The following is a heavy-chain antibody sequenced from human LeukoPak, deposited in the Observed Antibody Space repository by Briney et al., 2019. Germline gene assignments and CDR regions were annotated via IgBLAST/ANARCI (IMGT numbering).Heavy chain of an antibody. J-gene: IGHJ4*02. CDR3: ARDTAVVGVDNFHH. Sequence: GGSLRLSCAASGFTFSSYEMNWVRQAPGKGLEWVSYISSSGSTIYYADSVKGRFTISRDNAKNSLYLQMNSLRAEDTAVYYCARDTAVVGVDNFHHWGQGTLVTVSS. CDR2: ISSSGSTI. CDR1: GFTFSSYE. D-gene: IGHD1-26*01. V-gene: IGHV3-48*03.